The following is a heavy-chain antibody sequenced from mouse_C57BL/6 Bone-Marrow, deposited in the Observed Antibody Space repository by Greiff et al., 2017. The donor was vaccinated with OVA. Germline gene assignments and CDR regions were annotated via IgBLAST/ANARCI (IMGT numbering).Heavy chain of an antibody. Sequence: EVQLVESEGGLVQPGSSMKLSCTASGFTFSDYYMAWVRQVPEKGLEWVANINYDGSSIYYLDSLKSRFIISRDNAKNILYLQMSSLKSEDTATYYCARGDYGSSAWFAYWGQGTLVTVSA. J-gene: IGHJ3*01. CDR1: GFTFSDYY. CDR3: ARGDYGSSAWFAY. D-gene: IGHD1-1*01. CDR2: INYDGSSI. V-gene: IGHV5-16*01.